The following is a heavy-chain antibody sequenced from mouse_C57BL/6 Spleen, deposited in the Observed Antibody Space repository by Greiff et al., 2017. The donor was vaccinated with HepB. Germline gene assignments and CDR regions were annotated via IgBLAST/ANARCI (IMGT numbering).Heavy chain of an antibody. J-gene: IGHJ2*01. CDR2: ISDGGSYT. CDR3: GRGDGYYDY. CDR1: GFTFSSYA. Sequence: EVKLMESGGGLVKPGGSLKLSCAASGFTFSSYAMSWVRQTPEKRLEWVATISDGGSYTYYPDNVKGRCTISRDTAKNTLYLQLCHLKSEDTAMYYYGRGDGYYDYWGQGTTLTVSS. D-gene: IGHD2-3*01. V-gene: IGHV5-4*03.